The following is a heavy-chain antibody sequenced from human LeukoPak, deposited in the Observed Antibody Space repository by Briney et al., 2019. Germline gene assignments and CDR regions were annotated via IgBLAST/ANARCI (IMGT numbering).Heavy chain of an antibody. V-gene: IGHV3-33*06. CDR2: IWYEGSDE. CDR1: GFSFRSYG. Sequence: GGSLRLSCAASGFSFRSYGMHWVRQAPGKGLEWVAVIWYEGSDEYYADSVKGRFTISRDNSKNTLYLQMNGLRAEDTAAYYCAKDTDGEHGLDYWGQGTLVTVSS. J-gene: IGHJ4*02. CDR3: AKDTDGEHGLDY. D-gene: IGHD4-17*01.